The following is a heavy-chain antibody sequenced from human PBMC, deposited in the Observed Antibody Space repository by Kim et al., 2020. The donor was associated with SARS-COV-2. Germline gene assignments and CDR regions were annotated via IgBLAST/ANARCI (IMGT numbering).Heavy chain of an antibody. D-gene: IGHD6-19*01. CDR3: ARRVRSSSSFLNWFDP. J-gene: IGHJ5*02. V-gene: IGHV4-39*01. Sequence: PSLKSRVTISVDTSRTQFSLKLNSVTAADTGVYYCARRVRSSSSFLNWFDPWGQGTQVTVSS.